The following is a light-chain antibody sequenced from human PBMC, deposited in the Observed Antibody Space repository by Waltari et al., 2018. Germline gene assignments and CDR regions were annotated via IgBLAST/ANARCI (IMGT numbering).Light chain of an antibody. CDR2: DAS. V-gene: IGKV3-11*01. Sequence: EIVLTQSPATLSLSPGERATLSCRASQSVNEYLAWYQQIPGQAPRLLIYDASNRATGIPARFSGSGSGTDFTLTISSLEAEDYAIYYCHVRSNWPPVTFGEGTKVEIK. J-gene: IGKJ4*01. CDR1: QSVNEY. CDR3: HVRSNWPPVT.